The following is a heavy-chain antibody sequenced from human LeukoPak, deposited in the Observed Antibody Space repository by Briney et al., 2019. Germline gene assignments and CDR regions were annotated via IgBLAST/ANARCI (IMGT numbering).Heavy chain of an antibody. Sequence: ASMKVSCKASGYTFTVYFIYWVRQAPGQGLEWMGRINPNSGATDYAQKFQGRVTMTRDTSISTAYMELSSLKSDDTAVYYCAKIGSSHDFDYWGQGTLVTVSS. CDR1: GYTFTVYF. CDR3: AKIGSSHDFDY. D-gene: IGHD1-26*01. CDR2: INPNSGAT. J-gene: IGHJ4*02. V-gene: IGHV1-2*06.